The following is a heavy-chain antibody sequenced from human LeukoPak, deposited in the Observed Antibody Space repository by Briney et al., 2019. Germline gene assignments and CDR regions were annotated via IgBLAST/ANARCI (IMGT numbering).Heavy chain of an antibody. CDR2: ITTGRTL. J-gene: IGHJ5*02. CDR1: GFNFNDYY. CDR3: ARVVSSRSTVGFGP. D-gene: IGHD5/OR15-5a*01. Sequence: GGSLRLSCAASGFNFNDYYMSWLRQAPGKGLEWVSYITTGRTLSYADSVKGRFTISRDNAKNSLFLQMKSLRVEDTAVYYCARVVSSRSTVGFGPWGQGTLVTVSS. V-gene: IGHV3-11*04.